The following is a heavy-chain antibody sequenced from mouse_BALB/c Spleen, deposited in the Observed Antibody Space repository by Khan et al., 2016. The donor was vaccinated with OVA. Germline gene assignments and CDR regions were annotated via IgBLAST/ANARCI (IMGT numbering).Heavy chain of an antibody. CDR1: GYSFTDYI. CDR3: ARRDYGSSYPGVVY. V-gene: IGHV1-77*01. J-gene: IGHJ3*01. Sequence: QVQLKQSGPELVKPGASVKMSCKASGYSFTDYIISWVKRRTGQGLQWIGEIYPGSGSIYSNEKFKGKATLTADKSSNTAYMQLSSLTSEDSAVYFCARRDYGSSYPGVVYWGQGTLVTVSA. D-gene: IGHD1-1*01. CDR2: IYPGSGSI.